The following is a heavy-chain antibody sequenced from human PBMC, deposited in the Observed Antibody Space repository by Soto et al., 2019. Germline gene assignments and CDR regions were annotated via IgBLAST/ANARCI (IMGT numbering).Heavy chain of an antibody. V-gene: IGHV3-48*03. J-gene: IGHJ4*02. CDR3: ARSAGGSYPQYDY. Sequence: GGSLRLSCAASGFTFSSYEMNWVRQAPGKGLEWVSYITGSGNTIYYADSVKDRFTISRDNSKNTLYLQMNSLRAEDTAVYYCARSAGGSYPQYDYWGQGTLVTVSS. CDR2: ITGSGNTI. D-gene: IGHD1-26*01. CDR1: GFTFSSYE.